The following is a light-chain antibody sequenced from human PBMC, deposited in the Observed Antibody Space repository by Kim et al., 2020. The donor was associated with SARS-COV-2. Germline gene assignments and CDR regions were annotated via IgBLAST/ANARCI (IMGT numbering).Light chain of an antibody. Sequence: EIVLTQSPGTLSLSPGERATLSCRASQSVSSSYLAWYQQKPGQAPRLLIYGASSRATGIPDRFSGSGSGTDFTLTISRLEPEDFAVYYCQQYGTTLRTCSEGAKVGIK. CDR2: GAS. CDR1: QSVSSSY. J-gene: IGKJ1*01. CDR3: QQYGTTLRT. V-gene: IGKV3-20*01.